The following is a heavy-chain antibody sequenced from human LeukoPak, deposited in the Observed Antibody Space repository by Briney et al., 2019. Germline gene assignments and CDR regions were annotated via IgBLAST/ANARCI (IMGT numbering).Heavy chain of an antibody. CDR1: GYTFTSYY. J-gene: IGHJ3*02. Sequence: ASVKVSCKASGYTFTSYYMHWVRQAPGQGLEWMGIINPSGGSTSYAQKFQGRVTMTRDTSTSTVYMELSSLRSEDTAVYYCARDGGPRYYYDSSGPTRDAFDIRGQGTMVTVSS. D-gene: IGHD3-22*01. CDR2: INPSGGST. V-gene: IGHV1-46*01. CDR3: ARDGGPRYYYDSSGPTRDAFDI.